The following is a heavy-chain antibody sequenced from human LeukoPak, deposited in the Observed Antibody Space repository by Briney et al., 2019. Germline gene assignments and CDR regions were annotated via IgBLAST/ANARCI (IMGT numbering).Heavy chain of an antibody. J-gene: IGHJ4*02. CDR2: ISGSGGSA. CDR3: RYFLPHFDY. Sequence: PGGSLRLSCVASGFTFSNYAMNWVRQAPGRGLEWVSGISGSGGSANYADSVKGRFTSSRDNSKNTLYLQMNSLRVEDTAVYYCRYFLPHFDYWGQGTLVTVSS. D-gene: IGHD2/OR15-2a*01. V-gene: IGHV3-23*01. CDR1: GFTFSNYA.